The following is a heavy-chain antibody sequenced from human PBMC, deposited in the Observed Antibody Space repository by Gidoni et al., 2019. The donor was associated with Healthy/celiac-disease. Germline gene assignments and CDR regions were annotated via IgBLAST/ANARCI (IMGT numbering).Heavy chain of an antibody. CDR1: VYTLTELS. V-gene: IGHV1-24*01. J-gene: IGHJ4*02. Sequence: QVQLLPSGAEVTKPAASVKVSCKVSVYTLTELSMHWVRQAPGKGLDWLGGFDPEDGETIYAQKFQGRVTMTEDTSTDTAYMELSSMRSEDTAVYYCATERAVRLGFDYWGQGTLVTVSS. CDR3: ATERAVRLGFDY. CDR2: FDPEDGET.